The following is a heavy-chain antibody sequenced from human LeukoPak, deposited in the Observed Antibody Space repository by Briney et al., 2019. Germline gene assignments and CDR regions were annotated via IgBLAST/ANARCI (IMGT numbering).Heavy chain of an antibody. D-gene: IGHD1-26*01. J-gene: IGHJ3*02. CDR3: AIVGATDAFDI. Sequence: GGSLRLSCAASGFTVSSNYMSWVRQAPGKGLEWVSVIYSGGSTYYADSVKGRFTISRDNSKNTLYLQMNSLRAEVTAVYYCAIVGATDAFDIWGQGTMVTVSS. CDR2: IYSGGST. V-gene: IGHV3-66*01. CDR1: GFTVSSNY.